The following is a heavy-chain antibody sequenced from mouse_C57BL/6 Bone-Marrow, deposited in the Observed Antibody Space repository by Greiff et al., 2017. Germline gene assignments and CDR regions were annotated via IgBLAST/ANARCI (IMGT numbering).Heavy chain of an antibody. CDR2: IYPGNGYT. V-gene: IGHV1-58*01. D-gene: IGHD2-2*01. CDR1: GYTFTSYG. Sequence: VQLQQSGAELVRPGSSVKMSCKTSGYTFTSYGINWVKQRPGQGLEWIGYIYPGNGYTEYNEKFKGKATLTSDTSSSTAYMQLSSLASEDSAICVCAKGGLRRALAYWGQGTLVTVSA. J-gene: IGHJ3*01. CDR3: AKGGLRRALAY.